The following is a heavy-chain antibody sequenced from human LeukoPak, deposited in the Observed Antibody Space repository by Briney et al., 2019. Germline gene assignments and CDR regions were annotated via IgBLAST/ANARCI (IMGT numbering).Heavy chain of an antibody. CDR1: GGSISSYY. J-gene: IGHJ4*02. V-gene: IGHV4-59*08. CDR3: ARQRGDIVAVPAAIPGFFDY. CDR2: IYYSGST. D-gene: IGHD2-2*02. Sequence: SETLSLTCTVSGGSISSYYWSWIRQPPGKGLEWIGYIYYSGSTNYNPSLKSRVTISVDTSKNQFSLKLSSVTAADTAVYYCARQRGDIVAVPAAIPGFFDYWGQGTLVTVSS.